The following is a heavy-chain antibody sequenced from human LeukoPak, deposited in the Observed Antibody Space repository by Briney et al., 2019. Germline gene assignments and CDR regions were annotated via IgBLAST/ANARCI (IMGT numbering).Heavy chain of an antibody. CDR3: ARGRQYDFWSGYYTAYDAFDI. Sequence: GASVKVSCKASGYTFTGYYMHWVRQAPGQGLEWMGWMNPNSGNTGYAQKFQGRVTITRNTSISTAYMELSSLRSEDTAVYYCARGRQYDFWSGYYTAYDAFDIWGQGTMVTVSS. D-gene: IGHD3-3*01. J-gene: IGHJ3*02. CDR2: MNPNSGNT. CDR1: GYTFTGYY. V-gene: IGHV1-8*03.